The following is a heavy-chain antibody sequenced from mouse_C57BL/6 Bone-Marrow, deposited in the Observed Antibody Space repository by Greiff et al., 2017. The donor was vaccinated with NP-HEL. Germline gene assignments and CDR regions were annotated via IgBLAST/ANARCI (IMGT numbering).Heavy chain of an antibody. Sequence: QVQLQQSGAELVKPGASVKVSCKASGYTFTSYWMHWVKQRPGQGLEWRIHPSDSDTNYNQKFKGKATLTVDKSSSTAYMQLSSLTSEDSAVYYCAISVGLEYFDYWGQGTTLTVSS. CDR3: AISVGLEYFDY. V-gene: IGHV1-74*01. CDR1: GYTFTSYW. CDR2: IHPSDSDT. D-gene: IGHD2-13*01. J-gene: IGHJ2*01.